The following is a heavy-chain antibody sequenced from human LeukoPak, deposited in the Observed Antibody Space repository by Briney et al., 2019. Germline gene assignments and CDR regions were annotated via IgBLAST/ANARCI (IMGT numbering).Heavy chain of an antibody. CDR1: GFSFSDSY. J-gene: IGHJ4*02. V-gene: IGHV3-11*01. CDR2: ITSSRTTT. CDR3: ARDPDYGDPY. D-gene: IGHD4/OR15-4a*01. Sequence: GGSLRLSCSASGFSFSDSYMSWFRLSPEKGLEWIAYITSSRTTTEYADSVKGRFTISRVNAKNSLYLQMNSLRSEDTAVYYCARDPDYGDPYWGQGTLVTVSS.